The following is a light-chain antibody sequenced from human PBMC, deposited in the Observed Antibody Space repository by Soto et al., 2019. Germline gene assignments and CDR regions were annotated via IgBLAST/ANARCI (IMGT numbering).Light chain of an antibody. J-gene: IGKJ4*01. CDR3: QQRSNWPLT. Sequence: EIVLTQSPATLSLSPGERATLSCRASQSVRSYLAWYQQKIGQAPRLLIYDASNRATGIPARFSGSGSGTDFTLTISSLEPKDFAVYYCQQRSNWPLTFGGGTKVEIK. CDR1: QSVRSY. CDR2: DAS. V-gene: IGKV3-11*01.